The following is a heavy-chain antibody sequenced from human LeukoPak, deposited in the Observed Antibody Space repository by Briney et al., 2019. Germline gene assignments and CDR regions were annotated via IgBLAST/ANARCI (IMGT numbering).Heavy chain of an antibody. Sequence: GGSLRLSCAASGFTFSSYWMHWVRQAPGKGLVWVSRINSDGSSTSYADSVKGRFTISRDNAKNTLYLQVNSLRAEDTAVYYCARVRTNYYDSRDAFDIWGQGTMVTVSS. CDR2: INSDGSST. D-gene: IGHD3-22*01. V-gene: IGHV3-74*01. CDR3: ARVRTNYYDSRDAFDI. CDR1: GFTFSSYW. J-gene: IGHJ3*02.